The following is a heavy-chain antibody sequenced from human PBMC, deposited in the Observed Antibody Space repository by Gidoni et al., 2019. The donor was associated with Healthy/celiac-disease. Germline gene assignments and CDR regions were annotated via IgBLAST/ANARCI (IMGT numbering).Heavy chain of an antibody. V-gene: IGHV4-39*01. D-gene: IGHD3-22*01. J-gene: IGHJ4*02. CDR1: GGSISSSSYY. CDR3: AGNYYYDSSGYWRPEAYY. CDR2: IYYSGST. Sequence: QLQLQESGPGLVKPSETLSLTCTVSGGSISSSSYYWGWIRQPPGKGLEWIGSIYYSGSTYYNPSLKSRVTISVDTSKNQFSLKLSSVTAADTAVYYCAGNYYYDSSGYWRPEAYYWGQGTLVTVSS.